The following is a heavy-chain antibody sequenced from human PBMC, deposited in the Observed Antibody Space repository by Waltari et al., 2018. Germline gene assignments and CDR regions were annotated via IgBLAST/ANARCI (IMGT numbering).Heavy chain of an antibody. CDR1: GFTVSSNY. J-gene: IGHJ3*02. CDR3: ARDQGFPLAPAI. V-gene: IGHV3-53*02. CDR2: IYSGGST. Sequence: EVQLVETGGGLIQPGGSLRLSCAASGFTVSSNYMSWVRQAPGKGLEWVSCIYSGGSTYYAGSVKGRFTISRDNSKNTLYLQMNSLRAEDTAVYYCARDQGFPLAPAIWGQGTMVTVSS. D-gene: IGHD2-15*01.